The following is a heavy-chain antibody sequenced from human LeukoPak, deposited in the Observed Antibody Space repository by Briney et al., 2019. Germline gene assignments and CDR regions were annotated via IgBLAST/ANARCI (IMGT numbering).Heavy chain of an antibody. CDR1: GFTFSSYE. V-gene: IGHV3-48*03. D-gene: IGHD4-23*01. CDR3: SREENTVVTPRSYYYGMDV. CDR2: ISSSGSSI. Sequence: GRPLRLSCAASGFTFSSYEMNWVRQAPGKGLEWVSCISSSGSSIDYADSVKGRFTISRDNAKNSLYLQMNSLRAEDTAVYYCSREENTVVTPRSYYYGMDVWGEGPTVTVPS. J-gene: IGHJ6*04.